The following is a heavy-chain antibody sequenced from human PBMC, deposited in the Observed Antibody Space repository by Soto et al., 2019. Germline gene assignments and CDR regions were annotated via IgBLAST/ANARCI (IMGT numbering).Heavy chain of an antibody. V-gene: IGHV3-53*02. CDR1: GFTVSSNY. J-gene: IGHJ6*02. D-gene: IGHD5-12*01. CDR2: IYSGGST. CDR3: ARHAYSGYARYYYYAMDV. Sequence: EVQLVETGGGLIQPGGSLRLSCAASGFTVSSNYMSWVRQAPGKGLDWVSVIYSGGSTYYADSVKGRFTISRDYSKNTVYLQLNRLRAEDTAVYYCARHAYSGYARYYYYAMDVWGQGTTVTVSS.